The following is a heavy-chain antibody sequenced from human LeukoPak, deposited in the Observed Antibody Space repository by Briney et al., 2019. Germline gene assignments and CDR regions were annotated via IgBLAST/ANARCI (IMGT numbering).Heavy chain of an antibody. V-gene: IGHV3-53*01. J-gene: IGHJ5*02. CDR3: ARLSFDSGWYRFDP. CDR2: IYSGGST. CDR1: GLXVSGNY. D-gene: IGHD6-19*01. Sequence: GGSLRLSCAASGLXVSGNYMSWVRQAQGKGLEWVSLIYSGGSTYYADSVKGRFTISRDNSKNTLYLQMNSLRAEDTAIYYCARLSFDSGWYRFDPWGQGTLVTVSS.